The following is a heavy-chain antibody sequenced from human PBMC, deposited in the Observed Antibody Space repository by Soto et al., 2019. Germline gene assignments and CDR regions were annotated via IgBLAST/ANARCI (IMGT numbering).Heavy chain of an antibody. CDR1: GGSFSGYY. Sequence: QVQLQQWGAGLLKPSETLSLTCAVYGGSFSGYYWSWIRQPPGKGLEWIGEINHSGSTNYNPSLKRRVTISVDTSKNQFSLKLSSVTAADTAVYYCARGSRDGYRGTFDYWGQGTLVTVSS. CDR2: INHSGST. CDR3: ARGSRDGYRGTFDY. V-gene: IGHV4-34*01. J-gene: IGHJ4*02. D-gene: IGHD5-12*01.